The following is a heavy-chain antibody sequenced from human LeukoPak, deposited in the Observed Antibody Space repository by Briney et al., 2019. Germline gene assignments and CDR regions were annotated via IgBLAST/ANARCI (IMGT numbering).Heavy chain of an antibody. Sequence: ASVTVSCKASGYTFTSYDINWVRQPPGQGLGWRGWRNPNSGNTGYAQKFQGRVTITRNTSISTAYMELSSLRSEDTAVYYCARGGITGTTWMDWFDPWGQGTLVTVSS. V-gene: IGHV1-8*03. CDR2: RNPNSGNT. D-gene: IGHD1-7*01. J-gene: IGHJ5*02. CDR3: ARGGITGTTWMDWFDP. CDR1: GYTFTSYD.